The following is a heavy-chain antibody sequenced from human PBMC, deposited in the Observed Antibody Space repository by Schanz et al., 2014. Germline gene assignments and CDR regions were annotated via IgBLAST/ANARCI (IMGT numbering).Heavy chain of an antibody. CDR3: AKQGKSLDGNDY. CDR2: IGGSGDST. Sequence: EVRLVESGGGLVQPGGSLRLSCVASGFNFYTSAMTWVRQAPGKGLEWVSGIGGSGDSTHYADSVKGRFIISRDNSKNTFDLQVDRLRAQDAAVYFCAKQGKSLDGNDYWGQGTLVIVSS. J-gene: IGHJ4*02. CDR1: GFNFYTSA. V-gene: IGHV3-23*04. D-gene: IGHD3-3*01.